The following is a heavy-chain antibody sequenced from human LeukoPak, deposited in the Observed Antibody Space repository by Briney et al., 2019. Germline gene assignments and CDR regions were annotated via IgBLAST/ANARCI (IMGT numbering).Heavy chain of an antibody. CDR1: GYTLTELS. Sequence: VASVKVSCKVSGYTLTELSMFWVRQAPGKGLEWMGSFDPEDGKTVYAQKFQGRVTMTEDTSTDTAYMELSSLRSEDTAVYYCARVGSSPNWFDPWGQGTLVTVSS. CDR2: FDPEDGKT. D-gene: IGHD6-13*01. V-gene: IGHV1-24*01. CDR3: ARVGSSPNWFDP. J-gene: IGHJ5*02.